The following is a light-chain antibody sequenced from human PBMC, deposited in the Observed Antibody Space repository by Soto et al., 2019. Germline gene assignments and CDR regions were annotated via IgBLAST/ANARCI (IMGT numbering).Light chain of an antibody. CDR1: QSVSSSY. J-gene: IGKJ5*01. V-gene: IGKV3-20*01. CDR3: QQYDSSPIT. CDR2: AAS. Sequence: EIVLTQSPGTLSLSPGERATLSCRASQSVSSSYLVWHQQKPGQAPRLLIYAASRRATGIPDRFSGSGSGTDFTLTINRLEPEDFAVFHCQQYDSSPITFGQGTRLEIK.